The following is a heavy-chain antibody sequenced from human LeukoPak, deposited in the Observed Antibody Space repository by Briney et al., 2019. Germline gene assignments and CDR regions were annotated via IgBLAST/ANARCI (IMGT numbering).Heavy chain of an antibody. CDR3: AREKNDIVLTSYYFDY. Sequence: PGGSLRLSGAASGFTFSSNYRRWVRQAPGKGLEWVANITYDGSNKYYADSVKGRFTTSRDNSKNTLYLQMNSLRAEDTAVYYCAREKNDIVLTSYYFDYWGQGTLVTVSS. CDR2: ITYDGSNK. V-gene: IGHV3-30*14. J-gene: IGHJ4*02. CDR1: GFTFSSNY. D-gene: IGHD5-12*01.